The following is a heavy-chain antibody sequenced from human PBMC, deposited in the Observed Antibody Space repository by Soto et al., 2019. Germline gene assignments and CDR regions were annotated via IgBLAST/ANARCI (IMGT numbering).Heavy chain of an antibody. Sequence: QVQLVQSGAEVKKPGASVKVSCKSSGYTFNSYGISWVRQAPGQVLAWMGWISVYNGNTNYAQKLQGRVTMTTDTSTSTAHMELRGLRAADTAVHYCAREVGIAASWSDPGGEGTMVIVSS. J-gene: IGHJ5*02. CDR1: GYTFNSYG. CDR3: AREVGIAASWSDP. V-gene: IGHV1-18*04. D-gene: IGHD2-2*01. CDR2: ISVYNGNT.